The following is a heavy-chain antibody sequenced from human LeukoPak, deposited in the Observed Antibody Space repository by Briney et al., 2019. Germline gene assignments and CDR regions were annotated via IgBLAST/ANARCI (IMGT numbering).Heavy chain of an antibody. CDR3: ARDGVGGIDY. D-gene: IGHD1-26*01. V-gene: IGHV3-23*01. CDR2: ISGSGDRT. Sequence: GGSLRLSCAASGFTFSSYGMSWVRQAPGKGLEWVSVISGSGDRTYYADSVKGRFTISRDNSKNTLYLQMNSLRAEDTAVYYCARDGVGGIDYWGQGTLVTVSS. J-gene: IGHJ4*02. CDR1: GFTFSSYG.